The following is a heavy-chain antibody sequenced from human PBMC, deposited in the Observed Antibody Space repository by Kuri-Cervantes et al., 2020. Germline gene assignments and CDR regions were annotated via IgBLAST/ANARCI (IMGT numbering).Heavy chain of an antibody. CDR3: YGDFRDC. CDR1: EFTFNNYA. V-gene: IGHV3-30*02. Sequence: GGSLRLSCAASEFTFNNYAMTWVRQAPGKGLEWVAFIRSDGSNKYYADSVKGRFSISRDNSKNTLYLQMSSLRVEDTAIYYCYGDFRDCWGQGTLVTVSS. D-gene: IGHD4-17*01. CDR2: IRSDGSNK. J-gene: IGHJ4*02.